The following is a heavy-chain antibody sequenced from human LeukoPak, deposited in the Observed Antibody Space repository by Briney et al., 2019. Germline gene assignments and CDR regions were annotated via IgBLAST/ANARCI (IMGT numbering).Heavy chain of an antibody. Sequence: SETLSLTCTVSGGSISSYYWSWIRQPPGKGLEWIGYIYYTGSTNYNPSLKSRVTMSVDTSKNQFSLKLTSVTAADTAVYYCARLGRLLWFGELLWEDDYWGQGTLVTVSS. D-gene: IGHD3-10*01. CDR1: GGSISSYY. CDR2: IYYTGST. CDR3: ARLGRLLWFGELLWEDDY. J-gene: IGHJ4*02. V-gene: IGHV4-59*01.